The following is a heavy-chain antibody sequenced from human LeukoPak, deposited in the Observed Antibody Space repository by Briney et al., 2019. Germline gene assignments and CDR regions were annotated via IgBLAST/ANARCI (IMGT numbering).Heavy chain of an antibody. D-gene: IGHD1-26*01. CDR3: TRHVGSYPVFDY. CDR1: GFIFSTYG. J-gene: IGHJ4*02. V-gene: IGHV3-73*01. CDR2: IRSKANSYAT. Sequence: GGSLRLSCAASGFIFSTYGMYWVRQASGKGLEWVGRIRSKANSYATAYAASVKGRFTISRDDSKNTAYLQMNSLKTEDTAVYYCTRHVGSYPVFDYWGQGTLVTVSS.